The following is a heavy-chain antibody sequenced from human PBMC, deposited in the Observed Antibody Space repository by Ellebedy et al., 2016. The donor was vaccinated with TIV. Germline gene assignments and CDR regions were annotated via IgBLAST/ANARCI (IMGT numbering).Heavy chain of an antibody. CDR1: GYTFTSYD. Sequence: ASVKVSXXASGYTFTSYDINWVRQATGQGLEWMGWMNPNSGNTGYAQKFQGRVTMTRNTSISTAYMELSSLRSEDTAVYYCARGMYSSSYYFDYWGQGTLVTVSS. D-gene: IGHD6-6*01. CDR2: MNPNSGNT. CDR3: ARGMYSSSYYFDY. J-gene: IGHJ4*02. V-gene: IGHV1-8*01.